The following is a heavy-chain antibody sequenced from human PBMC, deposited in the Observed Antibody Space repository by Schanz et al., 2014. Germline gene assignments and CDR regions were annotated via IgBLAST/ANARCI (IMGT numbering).Heavy chain of an antibody. D-gene: IGHD3-9*01. Sequence: VQLLESGGGVVQPGRSLRLSCAVSGFTFGGYALHWVRQAPGKGLEWVSLVSASGGGPFYADSVKGRFTISRDNSKNTLYLQMNNLRAEDTAVYYCAKHVRSLTGNDYWGQGTLVTVSS. V-gene: IGHV3-23*01. CDR3: AKHVRSLTGNDY. CDR1: GFTFGGYA. J-gene: IGHJ4*02. CDR2: VSASGGGP.